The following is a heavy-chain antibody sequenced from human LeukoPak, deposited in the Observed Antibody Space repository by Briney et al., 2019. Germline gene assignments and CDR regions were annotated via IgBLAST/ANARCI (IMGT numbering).Heavy chain of an antibody. CDR3: ARVRDGYNSFYFDY. D-gene: IGHD5-24*01. CDR2: IIPIFGTA. Sequence: ASVKVSRKASGGTLSSYAISWVRQAPGQGLEWMGGIIPIFGTANYAQKFQGRVTITTDESTSTAYMELSSLRSEDTAVYYCARVRDGYNSFYFDYWGQGTLVTVSS. J-gene: IGHJ4*02. V-gene: IGHV1-69*05. CDR1: GGTLSSYA.